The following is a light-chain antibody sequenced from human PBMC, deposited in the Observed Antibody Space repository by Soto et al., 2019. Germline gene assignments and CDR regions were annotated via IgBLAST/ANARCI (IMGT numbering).Light chain of an antibody. V-gene: IGKV3-11*01. Sequence: EIVLTQSPATLSLSPGDRAILSCRASQSISSALAWYQQKPGQAPRLLIYDASDRATGIPARFSGSRSGTDFTLTISSLETEDFAVYYCQQRSDWLTFGGGTRVEIK. CDR1: QSISSA. J-gene: IGKJ4*01. CDR2: DAS. CDR3: QQRSDWLT.